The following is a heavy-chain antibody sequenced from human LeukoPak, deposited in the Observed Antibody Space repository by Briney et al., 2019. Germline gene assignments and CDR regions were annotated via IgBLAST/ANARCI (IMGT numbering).Heavy chain of an antibody. D-gene: IGHD5-18*01. Sequence: GGSLRLSCAASGFTFSSYAMHWVRQAPGKGLEWVAVISYDGSNKYYADSVKGRFTISRDNSKNTLYLQMNSLRAEDTAVYYCARDPGYSYGFVYFDYWGQGTLVTVSS. V-gene: IGHV3-30-3*01. CDR1: GFTFSSYA. CDR2: ISYDGSNK. CDR3: ARDPGYSYGFVYFDY. J-gene: IGHJ4*02.